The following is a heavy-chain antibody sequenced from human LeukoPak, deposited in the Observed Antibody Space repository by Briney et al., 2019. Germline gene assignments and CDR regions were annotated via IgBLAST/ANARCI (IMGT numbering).Heavy chain of an antibody. CDR2: THYSGST. CDR3: ATGRSIRYFDY. D-gene: IGHD3-9*01. Sequence: SETLSLTCTVSGVSIFSYYWNWVRQPPGKGLEWIGYTHYSGSTNYNPSLKSRVTISVDTSKSQFSLKLTSATAADTAVYYCATGRSIRYFDYWGQGTLLTVSS. CDR1: GVSIFSYY. J-gene: IGHJ4*02. V-gene: IGHV4-59*08.